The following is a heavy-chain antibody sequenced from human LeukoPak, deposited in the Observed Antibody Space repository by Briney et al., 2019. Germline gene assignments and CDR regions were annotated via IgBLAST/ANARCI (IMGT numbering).Heavy chain of an antibody. J-gene: IGHJ4*02. CDR2: IIPILGIA. CDR3: VVLTITIFGVDPFNY. CDR1: GGTFSSYA. D-gene: IGHD3-3*01. Sequence: ASVKVSCTASGGTFSSYAISWVRQAPGQGLEWMGRIIPILGIANYAQKFQGRVTMTRNTSISTAYMELSSLRSEDTAVYYCVVLTITIFGVDPFNYWGQGTLVTVSS. V-gene: IGHV1-69*04.